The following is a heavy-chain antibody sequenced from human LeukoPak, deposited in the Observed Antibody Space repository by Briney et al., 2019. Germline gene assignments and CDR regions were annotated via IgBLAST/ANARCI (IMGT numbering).Heavy chain of an antibody. V-gene: IGHV3-9*03. J-gene: IGHJ3*02. D-gene: IGHD3-10*01. Sequence: PGRSLRLSCAASGFTFDDYAMHWVRQAPGKGLEWVSGISWNSGSTGYADSVKGRFTISRDNAKNSLYLQMNSLRAEDMALYYCAKAKHYSAASDMWGQGTMVTVSS. CDR3: AKAKHYSAASDM. CDR1: GFTFDDYA. CDR2: ISWNSGST.